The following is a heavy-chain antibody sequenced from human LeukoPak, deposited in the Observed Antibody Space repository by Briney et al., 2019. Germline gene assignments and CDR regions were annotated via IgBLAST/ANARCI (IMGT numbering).Heavy chain of an antibody. CDR2: IFPGDSDT. Sequence: GESLKIFWKGSGYSFTNYWIGWVRPIPGKSLEGMGIIFPGDSDTRYSPSLQGQVTISADKSISTAYLQWSSLKASDTAMYYCARRGAGYCSGFSCYYFDYWGQGTLVTVSS. CDR3: ARRGAGYCSGFSCYYFDY. V-gene: IGHV5-51*01. J-gene: IGHJ4*02. CDR1: GYSFTNYW. D-gene: IGHD2-15*01.